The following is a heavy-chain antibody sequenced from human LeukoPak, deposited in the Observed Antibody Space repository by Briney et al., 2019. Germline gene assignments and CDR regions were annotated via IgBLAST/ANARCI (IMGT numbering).Heavy chain of an antibody. J-gene: IGHJ6*02. CDR2: IYYSGST. D-gene: IGHD1-26*01. CDR3: ARYPYYGAKEWDYYYYYGMDV. V-gene: IGHV4-31*03. CDR1: GGSISSGGYY. Sequence: SETLSLTCTVSGGSISSGGYYWSWIRQHPGKGLEWIGYIYYSGSTYYNPSLKSRVTISVDTSKNQFSLKLSSVTAADTAVYYCARYPYYGAKEWDYYYYYGMDVWGQGPTVTVSS.